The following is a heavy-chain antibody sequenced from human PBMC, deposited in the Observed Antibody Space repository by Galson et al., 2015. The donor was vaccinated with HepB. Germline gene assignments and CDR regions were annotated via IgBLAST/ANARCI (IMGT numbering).Heavy chain of an antibody. J-gene: IGHJ4*02. CDR3: ARGTPPED. D-gene: IGHD1-14*01. Sequence: SLRLSCAASGFTFSSYAMHWVRQAPGKGLEWVAVISYHGADKHYADSVKGRFSIFRDISNNTLSLQMNSLRPEDAAVYYCARGTPPEDWGQGTLVTVSS. CDR1: GFTFSSYA. V-gene: IGHV3-30-3*01. CDR2: ISYHGADK.